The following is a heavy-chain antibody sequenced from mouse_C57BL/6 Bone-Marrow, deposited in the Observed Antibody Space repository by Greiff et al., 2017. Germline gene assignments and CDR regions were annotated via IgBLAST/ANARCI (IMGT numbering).Heavy chain of an antibody. CDR2: ISDGGSYT. V-gene: IGHV5-4*03. D-gene: IGHD2-12*01. Sequence: EVMLVESGGGLVKPGGSLKLSCAASGFTFSSYAMSWVRQTPEKRLEWVATISDGGSYTYYPDNVKGRFTISRDNAKNNLYLQMSHLKSEDTDIYYCARVTIVRFDYWGQGTTLTVSS. CDR1: GFTFSSYA. CDR3: ARVTIVRFDY. J-gene: IGHJ2*01.